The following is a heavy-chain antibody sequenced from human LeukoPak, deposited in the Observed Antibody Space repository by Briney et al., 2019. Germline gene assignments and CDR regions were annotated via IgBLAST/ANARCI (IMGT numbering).Heavy chain of an antibody. CDR2: IIPILGIA. Sequence: SVKVSCKASGGTFSSYAISWVRQAPGQGLEWIGRIIPILGIANYAQKFQGRVTITADKSTSTAYMELSSLRSEDTAVYYCARDPPHYYGMDVWGQGTTVTVSS. J-gene: IGHJ6*02. V-gene: IGHV1-69*04. CDR3: ARDPPHYYGMDV. CDR1: GGTFSSYA.